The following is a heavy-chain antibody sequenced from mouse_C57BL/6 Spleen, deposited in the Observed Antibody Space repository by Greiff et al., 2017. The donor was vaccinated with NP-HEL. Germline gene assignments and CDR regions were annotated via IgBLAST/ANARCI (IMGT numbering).Heavy chain of an antibody. CDR1: GYAFTNYL. CDR2: INPGSGGT. D-gene: IGHD1-1*01. V-gene: IGHV1-54*01. Sequence: QVQLQQSGAELVRPGTSVKVSCKASGYAFTNYLIEWVKQRPGQGLEWIGVINPGSGGTNYNEKFKGKGTLTADKSSSTAYMQLSSLTSEDSAVYFCARGYYGSRSYAMDYWGQGTSVTVSS. J-gene: IGHJ4*01. CDR3: ARGYYGSRSYAMDY.